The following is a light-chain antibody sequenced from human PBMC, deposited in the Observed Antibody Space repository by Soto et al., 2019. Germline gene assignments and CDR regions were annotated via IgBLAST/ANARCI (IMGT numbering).Light chain of an antibody. J-gene: IGKJ2*01. Sequence: DSQMTQSPSTLSASVGDRVTITCRASQSISSWLAWYQQKPGKAPKLLIYDACSLESGVPSRFSGSGSGTAFALTSSSMQPDDFATYYCQQYNSYSYTFGQGTKLEIK. V-gene: IGKV1-5*01. CDR3: QQYNSYSYT. CDR2: DAC. CDR1: QSISSW.